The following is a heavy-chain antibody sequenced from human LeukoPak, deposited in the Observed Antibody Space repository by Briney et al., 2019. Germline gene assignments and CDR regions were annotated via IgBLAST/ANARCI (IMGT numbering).Heavy chain of an antibody. J-gene: IGHJ4*02. Sequence: GGSLRLSCAASGFTFSSYGMHWVRPAPGKGLEWVAFIRYDGSNKYYADTVKGRFTISRDTSKNTLYLQINSLRAEDTAVYYCAKDDGSGSYLDYWGEGTLVTVSS. CDR2: IRYDGSNK. CDR3: AKDDGSGSYLDY. CDR1: GFTFSSYG. V-gene: IGHV3-30*02. D-gene: IGHD3-10*01.